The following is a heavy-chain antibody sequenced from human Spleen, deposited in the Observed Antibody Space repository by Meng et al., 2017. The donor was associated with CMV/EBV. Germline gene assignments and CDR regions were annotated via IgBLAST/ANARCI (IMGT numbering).Heavy chain of an antibody. Sequence: GESLKISCAASGFTFSSHSMNWVRQAPGKGLEWVSSISSSSSYKHYADSVKGRFTISRDNAKNSLYLQMNSLRAEDTAVYYCARDTAGGYVGGMDVWGQGTTVTVSS. D-gene: IGHD5-12*01. CDR2: ISSSSSYK. CDR1: GFTFSSHS. CDR3: ARDTAGGYVGGMDV. V-gene: IGHV3-21*01. J-gene: IGHJ6*02.